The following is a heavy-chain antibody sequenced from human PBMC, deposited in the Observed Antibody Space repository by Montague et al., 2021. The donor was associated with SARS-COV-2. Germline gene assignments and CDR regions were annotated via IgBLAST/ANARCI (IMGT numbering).Heavy chain of an antibody. CDR2: IYTSGST. V-gene: IGHV4-61*02. Sequence: TLSLTCTVSGGSISSDSYYWSWIRQPAGKGLEWIGRIYTSGSTNYNPSLKSRVTISVDSSKNQFSLKLSSVTAADTAVYYCARDLAPYYGSGSYYNPIDAFDIWGQGTVVTVSS. J-gene: IGHJ3*02. CDR1: GGSISSDSYY. CDR3: ARDLAPYYGSGSYYNPIDAFDI. D-gene: IGHD3-10*01.